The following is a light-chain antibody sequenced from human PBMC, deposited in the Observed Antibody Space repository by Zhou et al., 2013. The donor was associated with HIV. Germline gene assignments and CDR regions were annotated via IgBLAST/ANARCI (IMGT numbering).Light chain of an antibody. CDR3: QQYYSSSRT. CDR2: KAS. V-gene: IGKV1-5*03. Sequence: DIQMTQSPSTLSAFVGDRVTITCRASQSISSYLAWYQQKPGKAPKLLIYKASSLESGVPSRFSGGGSVTEFTLTISSLQPDDFATYYCQQYYSSSRTFGPGTRVEIK. J-gene: IGKJ1*01. CDR1: QSISSY.